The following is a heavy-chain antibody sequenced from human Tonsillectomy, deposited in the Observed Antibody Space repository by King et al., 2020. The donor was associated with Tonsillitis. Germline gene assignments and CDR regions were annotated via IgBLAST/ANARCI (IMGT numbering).Heavy chain of an antibody. D-gene: IGHD5-18*01. CDR3: ALDTALDDYFDY. Sequence: QVQLVESGGGVVQPGRSLKLSCEASGVTFSSTALHWVRQAPGKGLEWVAVISYDGSNKYYADSVKGRFTISRDNSKKTLYLQMNSLRAEDTAVYYCALDTALDDYFDYWGQGTLVTVSS. J-gene: IGHJ4*02. CDR2: ISYDGSNK. CDR1: GVTFSSTA. V-gene: IGHV3-30-3*01.